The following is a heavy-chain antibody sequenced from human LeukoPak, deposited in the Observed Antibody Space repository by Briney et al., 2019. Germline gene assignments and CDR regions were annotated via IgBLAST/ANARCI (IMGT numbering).Heavy chain of an antibody. J-gene: IGHJ4*02. V-gene: IGHV4-61*02. D-gene: IGHD4/OR15-4a*01. CDR1: GGSISSGSYY. Sequence: SQTLSLTCTVSGGSISSGSYYWSWIRQPAGKGLEWIGRIYTSGSTNYNPSLKSRVTISVDTSKNQFSLKLSSVTAADTAVYYCARDLSWVPTSDYWGQGTLVTVSS. CDR3: ARDLSWVPTSDY. CDR2: IYTSGST.